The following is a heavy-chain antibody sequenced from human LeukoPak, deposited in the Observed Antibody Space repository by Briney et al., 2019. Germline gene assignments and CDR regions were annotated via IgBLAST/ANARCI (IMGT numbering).Heavy chain of an antibody. CDR3: ARGAASFNWFDP. CDR2: IIPIFGIA. D-gene: IGHD2-15*01. J-gene: IGHJ5*02. Sequence: SVKVSCKASGGTFSSYAISWVRQAPGQGLGWMGRIIPIFGIANYAQKFQGRVTITADKSTSTAYMELSSLRSEDTAVYYCARGAASFNWFDPWGQGTLVTVSS. CDR1: GGTFSSYA. V-gene: IGHV1-69*04.